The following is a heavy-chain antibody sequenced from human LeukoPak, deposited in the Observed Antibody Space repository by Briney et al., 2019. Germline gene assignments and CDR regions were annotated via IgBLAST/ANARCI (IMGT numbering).Heavy chain of an antibody. CDR3: AKDLLGRAGYYNLDY. CDR2: ISGSGGST. V-gene: IGHV3-23*01. D-gene: IGHD3-9*01. CDR1: GFTFSSDA. J-gene: IGHJ4*02. Sequence: PGGSLRLSCAASGFTFSSDAMSWVRQAPGKGLEWVSAISGSGGSTYYADSVKGRFTISRDNSKNTLYLQMNSLRAEDTAVYYCAKDLLGRAGYYNLDYWGQGTLVTVSS.